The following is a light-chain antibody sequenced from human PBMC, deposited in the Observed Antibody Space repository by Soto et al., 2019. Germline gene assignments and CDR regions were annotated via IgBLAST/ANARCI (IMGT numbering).Light chain of an antibody. CDR3: QKYKTWPLT. Sequence: EIVLPQSQGTLSLSPGVCGTLSGRASPSVSNNYLAWYQQKPGQAPRLLIYGASNRATGIPDRFSGSGSGTDFTLTISRLEPEEFAVYYCQKYKTWPLTVGGGNKVDIK. J-gene: IGKJ4*01. CDR1: PSVSNNY. V-gene: IGKV3-20*01. CDR2: GAS.